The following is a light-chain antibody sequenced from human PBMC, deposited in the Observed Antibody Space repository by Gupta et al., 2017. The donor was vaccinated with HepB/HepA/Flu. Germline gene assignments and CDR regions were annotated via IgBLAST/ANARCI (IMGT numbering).Light chain of an antibody. Sequence: QFALSQPRSVSGTPWPPVTISCTGTSSDVGSYKYVSWNQLHPGKAHKPMIFHVSQRPSGVPDRFSGSKSGNTASLTISGLQADDEADYYCCSDAGSYTGVFGGGAKVTVL. V-gene: IGLV2-11*01. CDR2: HVS. J-gene: IGLJ3*02. CDR1: SSDVGSYKY. CDR3: CSDAGSYTGV.